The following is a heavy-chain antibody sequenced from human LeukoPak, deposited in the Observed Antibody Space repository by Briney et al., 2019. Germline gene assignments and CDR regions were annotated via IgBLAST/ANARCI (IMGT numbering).Heavy chain of an antibody. CDR3: ARERVSTVVTPESWFDP. CDR2: INHSGST. D-gene: IGHD4-23*01. Sequence: LSLTXAVYGGSFSGYYWSWIRQPPGKGLEWIGEINHSGSTNYNPSLKTRLTISVDPSKHQFSLKLSSVTAADTAVYYCARERVSTVVTPESWFDPWGQGTLVTVSS. V-gene: IGHV4-34*01. J-gene: IGHJ5*02. CDR1: GGSFSGYY.